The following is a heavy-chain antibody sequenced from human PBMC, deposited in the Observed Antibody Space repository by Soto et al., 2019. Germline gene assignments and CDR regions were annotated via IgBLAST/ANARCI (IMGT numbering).Heavy chain of an antibody. CDR3: ARLIRCKTTSCYFDY. D-gene: IGHD2-2*01. J-gene: IGHJ4*02. CDR1: GGSFNGYY. Sequence: SETLSLTCAVYGGSFNGYYWSWIRQPPGKGLEWIGGINHSGSTNYNPSLKSRATISVDTSKNQFSLKLSSVTAADTAVFYCARLIRCKTTSCYFDYWGQGTLVTVS. V-gene: IGHV4-34*01. CDR2: INHSGST.